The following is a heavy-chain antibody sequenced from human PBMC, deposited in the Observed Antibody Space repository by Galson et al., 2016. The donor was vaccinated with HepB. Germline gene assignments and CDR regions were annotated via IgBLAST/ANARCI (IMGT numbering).Heavy chain of an antibody. CDR3: ATWDSGRWFEF. J-gene: IGHJ1*01. CDR2: ISGAGGRT. D-gene: IGHD5-12*01. Sequence: SLRLSCAASGFIFINYGMTWVRQAPGKGLEWVSNISGAGGRTKYADSVKGRFTISRDDSRDTLFLHMNSLRVEDTAVYYCATWDSGRWFEFWGQGIQVIVS. CDR1: GFIFINYG. V-gene: IGHV3-23*01.